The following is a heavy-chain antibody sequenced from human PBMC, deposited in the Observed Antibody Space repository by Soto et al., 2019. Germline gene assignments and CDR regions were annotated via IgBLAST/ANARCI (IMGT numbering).Heavy chain of an antibody. CDR3: ARGSFSTSWSAEAIDY. D-gene: IGHD6-13*01. CDR1: GFSFNDYG. V-gene: IGHV3-33*01. Sequence: GGSLRLSCAASGFSFNDYGLHWVRQAPGKGLEWLAVIRYDGFNKYYAASVKGRFTISRDNSKKTVFLEMNSLSADDTALYYCARGSFSTSWSAEAIDYWGQGTLVTVFS. J-gene: IGHJ4*02. CDR2: IRYDGFNK.